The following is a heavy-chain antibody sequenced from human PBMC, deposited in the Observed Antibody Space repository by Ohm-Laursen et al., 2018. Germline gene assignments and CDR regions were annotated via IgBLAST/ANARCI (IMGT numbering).Heavy chain of an antibody. CDR3: ARMSVEMAKNWFDP. CDR2: IFHNGNA. J-gene: IGHJ5*02. CDR1: GGSISGYY. D-gene: IGHD5-24*01. V-gene: IGHV4-59*12. Sequence: SETLSLTCTVSGGSISGYYWSWIRQPPGRGLEWIAYIFHNGNAVYNPSLKSRVTMSVDTSKNQFSLNLRSVTAADTAVYYCARMSVEMAKNWFDPWGQGTLVTVSS.